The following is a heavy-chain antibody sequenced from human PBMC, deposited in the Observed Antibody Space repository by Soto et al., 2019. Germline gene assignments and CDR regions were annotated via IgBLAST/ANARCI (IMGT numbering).Heavy chain of an antibody. V-gene: IGHV5-10-1*01. D-gene: IGHD3-10*01. CDR2: IDPSDSYT. CDR1: GYSFTSYW. CDR3: ARWPSSITMVRGVIITPLDY. J-gene: IGHJ4*02. Sequence: GESLKISCKGYGYSFTSYWISWVRQMPGKGLEWMGRIDPSDSYTNYSPSFQGHVTISADKSISTAYLQWSSLKASDTAMYYCARWPSSITMVRGVIITPLDYWGQGTLVTVSS.